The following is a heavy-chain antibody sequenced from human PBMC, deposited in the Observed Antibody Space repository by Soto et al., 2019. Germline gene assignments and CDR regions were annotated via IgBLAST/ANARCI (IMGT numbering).Heavy chain of an antibody. J-gene: IGHJ4*02. Sequence: KPSETLSLTCTVSGGSISSSSYYWGWIRQPPGKGLEWIGSIYYSGSTYYNPSLKSRVTISVDTSKNQFSLKLSSVTAADTAVYYCARLVDYGDQHCWGQGTLVTVSS. CDR3: ARLVDYGDQHC. D-gene: IGHD4-17*01. CDR1: GGSISSSSYY. CDR2: IYYSGST. V-gene: IGHV4-39*01.